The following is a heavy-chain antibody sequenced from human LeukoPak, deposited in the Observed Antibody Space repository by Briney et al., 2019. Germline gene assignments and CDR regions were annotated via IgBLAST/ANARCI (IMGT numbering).Heavy chain of an antibody. D-gene: IGHD3-22*01. V-gene: IGHV1-69*13. Sequence: SVTVSCTASGGTFSSYAISWVRQAPGQGLEWMGGIIPIFGTANYAQKFQGRVTITADESTSTAYMELSSLRSEDTAVYYCAREISLDYDSSGYYYGYYYYGMDVWGQGTTVTVSS. CDR2: IIPIFGTA. CDR1: GGTFSSYA. J-gene: IGHJ6*02. CDR3: AREISLDYDSSGYYYGYYYYGMDV.